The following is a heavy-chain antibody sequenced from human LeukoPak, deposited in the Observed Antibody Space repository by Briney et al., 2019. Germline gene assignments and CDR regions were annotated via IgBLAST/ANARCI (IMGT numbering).Heavy chain of an antibody. J-gene: IGHJ5*02. D-gene: IGHD4-17*01. CDR3: AKDRGDYTDWLDP. CDR2: IRYDGSNK. CDR1: GFTFSSYA. Sequence: GGSLRLSCAASGFTFSSYAMHWVRQAPGKGLEWVAFIRYDGSNKYYADSVKGRFTISRDNSKNTLYLLMNSPRPEDTAVYYCAKDRGDYTDWLDPWGQGTLVTVSS. V-gene: IGHV3-30*02.